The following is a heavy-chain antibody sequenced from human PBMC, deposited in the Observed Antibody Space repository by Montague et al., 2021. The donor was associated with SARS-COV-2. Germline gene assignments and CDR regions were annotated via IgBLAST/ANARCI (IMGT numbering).Heavy chain of an antibody. CDR2: ITGSGSTT. V-gene: IGHV3-23*01. D-gene: IGHD2-21*02. Sequence: SLRLSCAASDSTFSDYSMTWVRQAPGKGLEWVSFITGSGSTTYYXXSVKGRFTISRDNSRSTLYLQMNSLRVEDTAVYYCARRRIRDILLVLPAPHLDVWGKGTTVTVSS. CDR3: ARRRIRDILLVLPAPHLDV. J-gene: IGHJ6*04. CDR1: DSTFSDYS.